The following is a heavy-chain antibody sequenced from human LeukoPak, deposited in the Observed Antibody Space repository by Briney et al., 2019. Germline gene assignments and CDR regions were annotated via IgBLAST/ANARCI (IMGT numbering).Heavy chain of an antibody. CDR2: IWYDGSNK. V-gene: IGHV3-33*01. Sequence: GGSPRLSFSASGFTFNSYGMHWVRPAPRQGLGWVGVIWYDGSNKYYADSVKGRFTISRDNSKNTLYLQMNSLRAEDTAVYYCAMRGYSYGNYFDYWGQGTLVTVSS. CDR1: GFTFNSYG. CDR3: AMRGYSYGNYFDY. J-gene: IGHJ4*02. D-gene: IGHD5-18*01.